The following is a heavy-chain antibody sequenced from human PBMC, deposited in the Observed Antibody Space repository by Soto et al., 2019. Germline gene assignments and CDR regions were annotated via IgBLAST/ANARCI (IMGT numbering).Heavy chain of an antibody. CDR3: ARDSSGYDVLNTNWFDP. CDR2: ISSSISYI. D-gene: IGHD5-12*01. CDR1: GFTFSSYS. J-gene: IGHJ5*02. V-gene: IGHV3-21*01. Sequence: PGGSLRLSCAASGFTFSSYSMNWVRQAPGKGLEWVSSISSSISYIYYADSVKGRFTISRDNAKNSLYLQMNSLRAEDTAVYYCARDSSGYDVLNTNWFDPWGQGTLVTVSS.